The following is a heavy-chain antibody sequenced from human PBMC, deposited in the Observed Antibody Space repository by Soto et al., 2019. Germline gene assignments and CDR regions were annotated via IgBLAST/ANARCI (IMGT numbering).Heavy chain of an antibody. J-gene: IGHJ4*02. Sequence: PGESLKISCKGSGYSFSTYWIGWVRQMPGKGLEWMGIIYPRDSDTRYSPSFQGQVTISVDKSISTAYLQWSSLKASDTAMYYCASPQRYDFWSGYVFDYWGQGTLVTVSS. D-gene: IGHD3-3*01. V-gene: IGHV5-51*01. CDR3: ASPQRYDFWSGYVFDY. CDR1: GYSFSTYW. CDR2: IYPRDSDT.